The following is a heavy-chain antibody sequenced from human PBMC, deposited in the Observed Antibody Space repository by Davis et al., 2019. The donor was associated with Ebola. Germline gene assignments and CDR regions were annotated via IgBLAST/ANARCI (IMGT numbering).Heavy chain of an antibody. J-gene: IGHJ4*02. CDR2: IYYSGNT. Sequence: SETLSLTCTVSGDSISSYYWSWIRQSPGKGLEWIGYIYYSGNTNYNPSLTSRVAISMDTSTNQFSLKLNSVTAADTAVYYCASGVAGGAKGAFDYWGPGTLVTVSS. D-gene: IGHD4/OR15-4a*01. CDR1: GDSISSYY. V-gene: IGHV4-59*08. CDR3: ASGVAGGAKGAFDY.